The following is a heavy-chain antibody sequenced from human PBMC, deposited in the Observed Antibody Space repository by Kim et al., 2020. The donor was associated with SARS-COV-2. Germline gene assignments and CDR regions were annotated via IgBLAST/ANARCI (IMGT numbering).Heavy chain of an antibody. V-gene: IGHV3-33*01. J-gene: IGHJ4*02. CDR3: AGVFFSEDAGGYCDY. D-gene: IGHD2-8*01. CDR2: IWSDGSNK. CDR1: GFTFSSYS. Sequence: GGSLRLSCAASGFTFSSYSMHWVRQAPGKGLEWVSRIWSDGSNKYYADSVKGRFTISRDNSKNTLYLQMNSLRAEDTAVYYCAGVFFSEDAGGYCDYWGQGTLVTVS.